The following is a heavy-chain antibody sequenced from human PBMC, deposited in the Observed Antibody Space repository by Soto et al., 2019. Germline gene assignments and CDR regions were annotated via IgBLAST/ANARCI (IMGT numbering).Heavy chain of an antibody. Sequence: SETLSLTXTVSGGSISGDHWNWIRQPPGKGLEWIAYVSSSGSTKYNPSLKSRVTISIDTTKNQFSPRLSSVTAADTAVYYCASGFYDSRGYSEAFDIWGQGTKVTVSS. V-gene: IGHV4-59*01. J-gene: IGHJ3*02. D-gene: IGHD3-22*01. CDR3: ASGFYDSRGYSEAFDI. CDR1: GGSISGDH. CDR2: VSSSGST.